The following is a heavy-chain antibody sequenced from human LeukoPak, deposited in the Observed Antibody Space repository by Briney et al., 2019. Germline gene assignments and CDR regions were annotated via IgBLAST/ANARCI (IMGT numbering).Heavy chain of an antibody. V-gene: IGHV3-48*01. CDR3: ARDSYGANIPYFDY. CDR1: GFNFSNYG. CDR2: TSSSGSDI. J-gene: IGHJ4*02. D-gene: IGHD4-23*01. Sequence: GGSLRLSCAASGFNFSNYGMKWVRQAPGKGLEWVSFTSSSGSDIYYADSVKGRFTISRDNAKDSLFLQMNSLRAEDTAVYYCARDSYGANIPYFDYWGQGTLVTVSS.